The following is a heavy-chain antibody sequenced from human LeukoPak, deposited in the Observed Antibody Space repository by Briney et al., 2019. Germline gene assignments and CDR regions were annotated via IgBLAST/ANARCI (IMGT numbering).Heavy chain of an antibody. CDR3: ARSRHGELLFIENWFDP. V-gene: IGHV4-39*01. D-gene: IGHD3-10*01. CDR2: IYYSGST. CDR1: GGSISSSSYY. Sequence: SETLSLTCTVSGGSISSSSYYWGWIRQPPGKGLEWIGSIYYSGSTYYNPSLKSRVTISVDTSKNQFSLKLSSVTAADTAVCYCARSRHGELLFIENWFDPWGQGTLVTVSS. J-gene: IGHJ5*02.